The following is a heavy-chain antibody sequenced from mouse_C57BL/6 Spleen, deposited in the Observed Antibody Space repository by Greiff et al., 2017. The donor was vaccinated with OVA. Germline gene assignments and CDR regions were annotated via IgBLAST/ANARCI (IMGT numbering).Heavy chain of an antibody. CDR2: IDPNSGGT. D-gene: IGHD4-1*01. CDR1: GYTFTSYW. V-gene: IGHV1-72*01. Sequence: QVQLKQPGAELVKPGASVKLSCKASGYTFTSYWMHWVKQRPGRGLEWIGRIDPNSGGTKYNEKFKSKATLTVDKPSSTAYMQLSSLTSEDSAVYYCARGANWYAMDYWGQGTSVTVSS. CDR3: ARGANWYAMDY. J-gene: IGHJ4*01.